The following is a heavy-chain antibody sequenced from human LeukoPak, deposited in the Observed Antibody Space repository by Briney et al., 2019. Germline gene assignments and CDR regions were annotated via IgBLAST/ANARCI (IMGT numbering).Heavy chain of an antibody. Sequence: PSETLSLTCTVSGGSISSYYWSWIRQPPGKGLEWIGYIYYSGSTNYNPSLKSRVTISVDTSKNQFSLKLSSVTAADTAVYYCARFFGRHGGYINDYWGQGTLVTVSS. V-gene: IGHV4-59*01. CDR1: GGSISSYY. CDR3: ARFFGRHGGYINDY. CDR2: IYYSGST. D-gene: IGHD4-17*01. J-gene: IGHJ4*02.